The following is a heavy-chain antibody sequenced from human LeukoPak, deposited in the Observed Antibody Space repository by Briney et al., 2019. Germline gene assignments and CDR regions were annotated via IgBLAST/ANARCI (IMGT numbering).Heavy chain of an antibody. CDR1: GFTFSSYA. CDR2: ITASGDNT. Sequence: PGGSLRLSCAASGFTFSSYAMGWVRQAPGKGLEWVSAITASGDNTYYADSVKGRLTISRDNSKNTLYLKMNSLRAEDTAVYYCAKGNGYSYGRYYFDYWGQGTLVTVSS. CDR3: AKGNGYSYGRYYFDY. D-gene: IGHD5-18*01. J-gene: IGHJ4*02. V-gene: IGHV3-23*01.